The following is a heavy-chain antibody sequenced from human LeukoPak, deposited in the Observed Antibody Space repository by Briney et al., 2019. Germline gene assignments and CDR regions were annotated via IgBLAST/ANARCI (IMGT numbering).Heavy chain of an antibody. Sequence: PSETLSLTCTVSGGSISSYYWSWIRQPPGKGLEWIGYIYYSGSTNYNPSLKSRVTISVDTSKNQFSLKLSSVTAADTAVYYCARGPFPRVRGVTISDPGGKETRSPSPQ. CDR3: ARGPFPRVRGVTISDP. CDR2: IYYSGST. CDR1: GGSISSYY. D-gene: IGHD3-10*01. V-gene: IGHV4-59*01. J-gene: IGHJ5*02.